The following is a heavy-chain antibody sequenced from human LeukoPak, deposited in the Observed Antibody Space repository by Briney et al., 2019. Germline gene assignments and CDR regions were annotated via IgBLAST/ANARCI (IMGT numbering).Heavy chain of an antibody. CDR3: ARAKAKVPNVDY. CDR1: GGSISSGSYY. Sequence: SQTLSLTCTVSGGSISSGSYYWGWIRQPPGKGLEWIGSIYYSGSTYYNPSLKSRVTISVDTSKNQFSLKLSSVTAADTAVYYCARAKAKVPNVDYWGQGTLVTVSS. V-gene: IGHV4-39*07. D-gene: IGHD1-1*01. J-gene: IGHJ4*02. CDR2: IYYSGST.